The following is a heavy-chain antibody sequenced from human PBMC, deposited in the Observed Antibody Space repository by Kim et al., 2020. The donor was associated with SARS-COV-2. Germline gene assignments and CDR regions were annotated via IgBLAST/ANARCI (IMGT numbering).Heavy chain of an antibody. D-gene: IGHD3-22*01. J-gene: IGHJ3*02. CDR2: ISGSGGST. V-gene: IGHV3-23*01. Sequence: GGSLRLSCAASGFTFSSYAMSWVRQAPGKGLEWVSAISGSGGSTYYADSVKGRFTISRDNSKNTLYLQMNSLRAEDTAVYYCAKSYYYDSSGYYQRTGDHAFDIWGQGTMVTVSS. CDR1: GFTFSSYA. CDR3: AKSYYYDSSGYYQRTGDHAFDI.